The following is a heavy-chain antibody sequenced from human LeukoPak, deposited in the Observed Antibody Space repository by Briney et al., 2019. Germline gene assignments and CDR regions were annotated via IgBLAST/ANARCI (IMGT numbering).Heavy chain of an antibody. V-gene: IGHV3-23*01. Sequence: GGSLRLSCAASGFTFSSYGMHWVRQAPGEGLEWVSAISGSGGSTYYADSVKGRFTISRDNSKNTLYLQMNSLRAEDTAVYYCAKDFQPGLFDIWGQGTMVTVSS. D-gene: IGHD1-14*01. CDR1: GFTFSSYG. CDR2: ISGSGGST. CDR3: AKDFQPGLFDI. J-gene: IGHJ3*02.